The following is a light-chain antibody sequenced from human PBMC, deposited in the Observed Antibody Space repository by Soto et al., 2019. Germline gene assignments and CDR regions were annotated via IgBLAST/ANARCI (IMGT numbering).Light chain of an antibody. CDR3: SSYTSSNTLHLV. CDR2: DVT. J-gene: IGLJ2*01. Sequence: QSVLTQPASVSGSPGQSITIFCTGTSSDIGGYDYVSWYQRHPSKAPKLMIYDVTYRPSGVSNRFSGSKSGNTASLTISGLQAEDEADYWCSSYTSSNTLHLVFGGGTKLTVL. CDR1: SSDIGGYDY. V-gene: IGLV2-14*01.